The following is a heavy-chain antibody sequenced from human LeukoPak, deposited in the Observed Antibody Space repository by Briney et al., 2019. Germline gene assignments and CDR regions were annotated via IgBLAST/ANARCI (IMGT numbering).Heavy chain of an antibody. J-gene: IGHJ4*02. CDR1: GFTFSSYS. CDR3: AKDGRLAASDY. CDR2: ISSSGSTI. Sequence: GGSLRLSCAASGFTFSSYSMNWVRQAPGKGLEWVSYISSSGSTIYYADSVKGRFTISRDNSKNTLYLQMNSLRAEDTAVYYCAKDGRLAASDYWGQGTLVTVSS. V-gene: IGHV3-48*01. D-gene: IGHD6-6*01.